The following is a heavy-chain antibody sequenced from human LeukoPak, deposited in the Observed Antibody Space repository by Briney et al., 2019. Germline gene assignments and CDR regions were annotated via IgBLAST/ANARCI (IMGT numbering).Heavy chain of an antibody. D-gene: IGHD3-10*01. CDR1: GFTFSNYY. Sequence: GGSLRLSCAASGFTFSNYYMNWIRRAPGKGLEWVGSIKSKTDGETTDYAAPVKGRFTISRDDSKTTLYLQMSSLKTEDTAVYYCTTPLTYGSGTYYNVKIDYWGQGTLVTVSS. CDR2: IKSKTDGETT. J-gene: IGHJ4*02. CDR3: TTPLTYGSGTYYNVKIDY. V-gene: IGHV3-15*01.